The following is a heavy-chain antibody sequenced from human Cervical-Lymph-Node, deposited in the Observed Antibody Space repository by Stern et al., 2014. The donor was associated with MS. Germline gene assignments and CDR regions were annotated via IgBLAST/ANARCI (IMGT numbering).Heavy chain of an antibody. CDR3: AKRGYSYGYYFDY. D-gene: IGHD5-18*01. CDR1: GGSISSSNW. CDR2: IYHSGST. J-gene: IGHJ4*02. V-gene: IGHV4-4*02. Sequence: QVQLQESGPGLVKPSGTLSLTCAVSGGSISSSNWWIWVRQPPGKGLEWIWEIYHSGSTTYNPSFKSRVTISVEQSKNQVSLKLSSVTAADTAVYYCAKRGYSYGYYFDYWGQGTLVTVSS.